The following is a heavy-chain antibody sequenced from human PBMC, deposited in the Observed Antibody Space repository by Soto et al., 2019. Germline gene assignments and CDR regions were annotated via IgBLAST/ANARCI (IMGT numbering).Heavy chain of an antibody. D-gene: IGHD3-16*01. V-gene: IGHV5-51*01. CDR3: ARHQRDDASRKIDC. CDR2: INPADSDI. Sequence: WESLTISCPSSGGSFTRNWIGWVRQMPGKGLEWMGIINPADSDIKYSPSFQGQVTISADKSIGTAYLQWSSLKASDTAMYYCARHQRDDASRKIDCWGQGTLVTVSS. J-gene: IGHJ4*02. CDR1: GGSFTRNW.